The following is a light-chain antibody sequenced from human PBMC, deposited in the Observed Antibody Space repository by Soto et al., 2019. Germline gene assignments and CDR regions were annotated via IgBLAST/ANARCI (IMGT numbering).Light chain of an antibody. CDR1: QSMDRW. CDR3: QQYTSYSAGT. V-gene: IGKV1-5*03. CDR2: EAS. Sequence: DIQMTQSPSTLSASVGDRVTITCRASQSMDRWLAWFQQKPAKAPDLLIYEASSLESGVPSRFSGSGSGTEFTLTITILQPDDFATYYCQQYTSYSAGTFGQGTKVEIK. J-gene: IGKJ1*01.